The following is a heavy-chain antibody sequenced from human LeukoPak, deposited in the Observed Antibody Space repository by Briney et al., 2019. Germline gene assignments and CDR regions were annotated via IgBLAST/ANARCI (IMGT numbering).Heavy chain of an antibody. CDR1: GFTFSSYA. CDR2: ISGSGGST. Sequence: GGSLRLSCAASGFTFSSYAMSWVRQAPGKGLEWVSAISGSGGSTYYADSVKGRFTISRDNPKNTLYLQMNSLRAEDTAVYYCARRGLRPDYYYMDVWRKGTTVTVSS. CDR3: ARRGLRPDYYYMDV. J-gene: IGHJ6*03. V-gene: IGHV3-23*01. D-gene: IGHD3-3*01.